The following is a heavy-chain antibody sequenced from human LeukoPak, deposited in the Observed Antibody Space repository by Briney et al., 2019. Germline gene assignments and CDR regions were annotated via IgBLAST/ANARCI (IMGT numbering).Heavy chain of an antibody. Sequence: PGGSLRLSCAASGFTFDDYGMSWVRQAPGKGLEWVSGITWNAGSTGYADSVKGRFTISRDNAKNTLYLQMNSLRPEDTAVYYCARARSIVGVSPFXHWXXXTXVTV. D-gene: IGHD1-26*01. CDR1: GFTFDDYG. CDR2: ITWNAGST. CDR3: ARARSIVGVSPFXH. V-gene: IGHV3-20*04. J-gene: IGHJ1*01.